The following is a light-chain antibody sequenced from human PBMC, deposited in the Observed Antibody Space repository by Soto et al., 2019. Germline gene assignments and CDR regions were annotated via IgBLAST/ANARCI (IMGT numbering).Light chain of an antibody. CDR1: SSNIGSNT. CDR3: AAWDDSLNGNV. CDR2: SNN. Sequence: QSALTQPPSASGTPGQRVTISCSGSSSNIGSNTVNWYQQLPGTAPKLLIYSNNQRPSGVPDRFSGSKSGTSASLATSGLQSEDEADYYCAAWDDSLNGNVFGTGTKVTVL. J-gene: IGLJ1*01. V-gene: IGLV1-44*01.